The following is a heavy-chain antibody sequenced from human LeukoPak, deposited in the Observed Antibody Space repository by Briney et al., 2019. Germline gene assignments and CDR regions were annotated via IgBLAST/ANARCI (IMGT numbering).Heavy chain of an antibody. CDR1: GYTFTGYY. CDR2: INPNSGGT. V-gene: IGHV1-2*02. D-gene: IGHD1-1*01. J-gene: IGHJ6*02. CDR3: ASSGPRQGYYYYGMDV. Sequence: ASVKVSCKASGYTFTGYYMHWVRQAPGQGLEWMGWINPNSGGTNYAQKFQGRVTMTRDTSISTAYMELSRLRSDDTAVYYCASSGPRQGYYYYGMDVWGQGTTVTVSS.